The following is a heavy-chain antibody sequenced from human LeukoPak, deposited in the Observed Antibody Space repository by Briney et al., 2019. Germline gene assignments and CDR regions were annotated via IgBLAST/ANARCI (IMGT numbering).Heavy chain of an antibody. CDR3: AKDAFRGYSYGYRVSMVWFDQ. CDR1: GFTFSSYA. V-gene: IGHV3-23*01. CDR2: ISGSGYST. J-gene: IGHJ5*02. D-gene: IGHD5-18*01. Sequence: PGGSLRLSCAASGFTFSSYAMSWVRQAPGKGLEWVSAISGSGYSTCYADSVKGRFTISRDNSKNTLSLQMSSLRAEDTAVYFCAKDAFRGYSYGYRVSMVWFDQWGQGILVTVSS.